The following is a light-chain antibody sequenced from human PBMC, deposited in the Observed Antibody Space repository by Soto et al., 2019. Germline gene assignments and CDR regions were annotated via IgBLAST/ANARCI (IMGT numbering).Light chain of an antibody. CDR3: QSYENSRTGFYV. CDR2: GNT. Sequence: QAVLTQPPSVSGAPGQRVTISCTGSSSDIGAGFDVHWYQYLPGTAPKLLIYGNTNRPSGVPGQFSGSKSGTSASLVITGLQAEDEADYYCQSYENSRTGFYVFGTGTQLTVL. V-gene: IGLV1-40*01. CDR1: SSDIGAGFD. J-gene: IGLJ1*01.